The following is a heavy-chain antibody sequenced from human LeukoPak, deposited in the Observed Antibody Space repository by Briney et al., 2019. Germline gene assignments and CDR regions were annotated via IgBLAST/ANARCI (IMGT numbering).Heavy chain of an antibody. V-gene: IGHV1-69*04. Sequence: ASVKVSCKASGGTFSSYTISWVRQAPGQGLEWMGRIIPTLGIANYAQKFQGRVTITADKSTSTAYMELSSLRSEDTAVYYCARDNTYYYDSSGFDYWGQGTLVTVSS. J-gene: IGHJ4*02. CDR1: GGTFSSYT. CDR3: ARDNTYYYDSSGFDY. D-gene: IGHD3-22*01. CDR2: IIPTLGIA.